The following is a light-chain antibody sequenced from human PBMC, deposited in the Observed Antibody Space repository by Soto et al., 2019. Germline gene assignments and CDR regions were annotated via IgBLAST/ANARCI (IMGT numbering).Light chain of an antibody. V-gene: IGKV3-15*01. J-gene: IGKJ4*01. CDR3: QQYDERPPNLS. CDR2: AAS. CDR1: QSVSKN. Sequence: EIVMTQSPATLSVSPGERATLSCRASQSVSKNLAGSHQKPGRAPRLLFIAASARATGIPARFRGSGSGTEFTLTISSLQSEDFAVYYCQQYDERPPNLSFGGGTKVEIK.